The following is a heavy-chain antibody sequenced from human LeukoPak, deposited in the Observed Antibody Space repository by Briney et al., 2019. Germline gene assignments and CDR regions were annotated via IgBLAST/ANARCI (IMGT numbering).Heavy chain of an antibody. Sequence: SETLSLTCAVYGGSFSGYYWSWIRQPPGKGLEWIGYIYYSGSTNYNPSLKSRVTISVDTSKNQFSLKLSSVTAADTAVYYCARESSYYYGSGSYYYYYMDVWGKGTTVTISS. J-gene: IGHJ6*03. CDR2: IYYSGST. V-gene: IGHV4-59*01. CDR3: ARESSYYYGSGSYYYYYMDV. D-gene: IGHD3-10*01. CDR1: GGSFSGYY.